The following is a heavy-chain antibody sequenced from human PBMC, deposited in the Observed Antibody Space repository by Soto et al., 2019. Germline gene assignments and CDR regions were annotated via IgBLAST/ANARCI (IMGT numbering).Heavy chain of an antibody. D-gene: IGHD5-18*01. CDR3: ARERFFRSRGYSYGYEN. J-gene: IGHJ4*02. CDR2: INYSGST. CDR1: GGSFSGYY. Sequence: PWETLSLTCAVYGGSFSGYYWSWIRQPPGKGLEWIGEINYSGSTNYNPSLKSRVTISVDTSKNQFSLKLSSVTAADTAVYYCARERFFRSRGYSYGYENWGQGTLLTVSS. V-gene: IGHV4-34*01.